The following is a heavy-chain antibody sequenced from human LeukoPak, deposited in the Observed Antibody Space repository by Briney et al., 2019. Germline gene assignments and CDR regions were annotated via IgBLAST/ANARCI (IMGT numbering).Heavy chain of an antibody. CDR3: ARGSLNVETHHFDY. D-gene: IGHD5-18*01. V-gene: IGHV4-34*01. CDR2: INHSGST. Sequence: SETLSLTCTVYGGSFSGYYWSWIRQPPGKGLEWIGEINHSGSTNYNPSLKSRVTISVDTSKNQFSLKLSSVTAADTAVYYCARGSLNVETHHFDYWGQGTLVTVSS. CDR1: GGSFSGYY. J-gene: IGHJ4*02.